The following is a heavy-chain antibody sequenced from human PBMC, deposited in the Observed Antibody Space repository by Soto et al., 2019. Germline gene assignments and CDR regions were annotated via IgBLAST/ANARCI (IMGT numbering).Heavy chain of an antibody. CDR2: ISSSSSYI. CDR1: GFTFSSYS. Sequence: PGGSLRLSCAASGFTFSSYSMNWVRQAPGKGLEWVSSISSSSSYIYYADSVKGRFTISRDNAKNSLYLQMNSLRAEDTAVYYRARDFHYDILTGYYPYWGQGTLVTVSS. CDR3: ARDFHYDILTGYYPY. J-gene: IGHJ4*02. D-gene: IGHD3-9*01. V-gene: IGHV3-21*01.